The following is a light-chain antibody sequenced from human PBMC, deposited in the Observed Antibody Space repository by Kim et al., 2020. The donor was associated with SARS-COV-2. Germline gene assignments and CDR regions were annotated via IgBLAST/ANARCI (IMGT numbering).Light chain of an antibody. Sequence: LFPGEGATPLCRASQSIGGQLGWYQQKPGQAPRLLIFDTSNRAAGIPARFSGSGSETDFALTINSLEPEDFAIYFCQQRADWPLTFGGVTKVDIK. CDR1: QSIGGQ. V-gene: IGKV3-11*01. CDR3: QQRADWPLT. J-gene: IGKJ4*01. CDR2: DTS.